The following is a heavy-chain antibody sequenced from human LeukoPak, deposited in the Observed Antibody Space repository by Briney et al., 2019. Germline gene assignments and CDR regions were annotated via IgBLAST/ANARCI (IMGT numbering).Heavy chain of an antibody. CDR1: GFTFSSCD. J-gene: IGHJ3*02. V-gene: IGHV3-30*18. CDR3: AKDAFDI. CDR2: ISDDGSNK. Sequence: GGSLRLSCAASGFTFSSCDMHWVRQAPGKGLEWVAVISDDGSNKYYADSVKGRFTISRDNSKNTLYLQMNSLRAEDTAVYYCAKDAFDIWGQGTMVTVSS.